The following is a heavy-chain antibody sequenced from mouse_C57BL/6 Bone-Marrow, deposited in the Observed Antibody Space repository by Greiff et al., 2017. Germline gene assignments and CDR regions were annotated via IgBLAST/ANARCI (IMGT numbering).Heavy chain of an antibody. J-gene: IGHJ2*01. CDR1: GYTFTSYW. Sequence: QVQLQQPGAELVMPGASVKLSCKASGYTFTSYWMHWVQQRPGQGLEWIGEIDPSDSYTNYNQKFKGKSTLTVDKSSSTAYMQRSSLTSEDSAVYDCARDGFRTVVGRFDYWGQGTTLTVSA. V-gene: IGHV1-69*01. D-gene: IGHD1-1*01. CDR2: IDPSDSYT. CDR3: ARDGFRTVVGRFDY.